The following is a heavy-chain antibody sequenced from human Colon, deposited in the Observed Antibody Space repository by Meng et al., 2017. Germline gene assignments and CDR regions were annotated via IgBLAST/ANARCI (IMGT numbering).Heavy chain of an antibody. J-gene: IGHJ4*02. Sequence: VQLLESGGDLVQPGGSLRLSCAGSGFTFGSLPLSWVRQAPGNGLERVSLISGSGDRTYYADSVKGRFTVSTDSSRNTLSLQMNSLRVEDTAIYYCAARPPPGLDGPLDYWGQGVLVTVSS. V-gene: IGHV3-23*01. D-gene: IGHD3/OR15-3a*01. CDR1: GFTFGSLP. CDR2: ISGSGDRT. CDR3: AARPPPGLDGPLDY.